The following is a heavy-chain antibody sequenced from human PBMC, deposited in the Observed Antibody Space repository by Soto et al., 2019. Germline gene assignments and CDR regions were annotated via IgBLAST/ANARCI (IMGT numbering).Heavy chain of an antibody. V-gene: IGHV3-23*01. CDR2: VSPGGDVS. CDR3: VRRAITATTSWGAFDV. Sequence: GGSLRLSCAASGFTFSSFVMNWVRQAPGKGLEWVSTVSPGGDVSHYTDSVKGRFTISRDNSRRTLHLQMDSLRAEDAAVYFCVRRAITATTSWGAFDVCGLWTVVTLS. D-gene: IGHD1-20*01. J-gene: IGHJ3*01. CDR1: GFTFSSFV.